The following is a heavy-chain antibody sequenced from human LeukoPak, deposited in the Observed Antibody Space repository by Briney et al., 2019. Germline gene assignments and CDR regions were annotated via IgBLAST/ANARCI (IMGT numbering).Heavy chain of an antibody. CDR2: IKQEGSEI. D-gene: IGHD3-10*01. J-gene: IGHJ4*02. Sequence: GGSLRLSCAASGFTFSNDWMSWVRQAPGKGLEWVANIKQEGSEIYYVDSVKGRFTISKDNAKNSLYLQMNSLRFEDTAVYYCAKAFGSGSYIIDHWGRGTLVTVSS. CDR1: GFTFSNDW. CDR3: AKAFGSGSYIIDH. V-gene: IGHV3-7*01.